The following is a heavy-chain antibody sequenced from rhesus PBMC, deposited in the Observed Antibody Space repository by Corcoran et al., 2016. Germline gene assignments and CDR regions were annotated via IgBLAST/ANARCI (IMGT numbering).Heavy chain of an antibody. CDR3: AVGYCSGGVCYALSY. CDR2: IYGSGGST. CDR1: GGSISSNY. J-gene: IGHJ4*01. V-gene: IGHV4-173*01. Sequence: QLQLQESGPGLVKPSETLFLTCAVSGGSISSNYWSWIRQPPRKGLEGIGRIYGSGGSTDYNTSLRSRVTISTETTKMQLSLKMSFVTAADTAVYYCAVGYCSGGVCYALSYWGQGVLVTVSS. D-gene: IGHD2-8*01.